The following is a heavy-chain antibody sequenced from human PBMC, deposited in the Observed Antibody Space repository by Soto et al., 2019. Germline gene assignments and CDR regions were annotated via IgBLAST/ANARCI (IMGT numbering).Heavy chain of an antibody. CDR2: IYYSGST. CDR3: ARLSNWFDP. Sequence: LSLTCTVSGGSISSYYWSWIRQPPGKGPEWIGYIYYSGSTNYNPSLKSRVTISVDTSKNQFSLKLSSVTAADTAVYYCARLSNWFDPWGQGTLVTVSS. J-gene: IGHJ5*02. V-gene: IGHV4-59*01. CDR1: GGSISSYY.